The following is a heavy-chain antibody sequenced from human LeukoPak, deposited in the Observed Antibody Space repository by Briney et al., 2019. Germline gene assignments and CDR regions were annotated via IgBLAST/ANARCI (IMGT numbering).Heavy chain of an antibody. CDR1: GGTFSRYA. Sequence: GASVKVSCKASGGTFSRYAIGWVRQAPGQGLEWMGRIIPILGIANYAQKFQGRVTITAGKSTSTAYMELSSLRSEDTAVYYCARGDGMDVWGQGTTVTVSS. J-gene: IGHJ6*02. CDR3: ARGDGMDV. V-gene: IGHV1-69*04. CDR2: IIPILGIA.